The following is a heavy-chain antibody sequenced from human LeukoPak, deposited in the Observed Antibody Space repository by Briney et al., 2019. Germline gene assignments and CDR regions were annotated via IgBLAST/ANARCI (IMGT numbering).Heavy chain of an antibody. V-gene: IGHV1-8*01. Sequence: GSSVKVSCKASGYTVTDCDINWVRQAPGQGLEWMGWMNPDRGNTGYAQEFEGRGTMTRDTSISTAYMELNYLRSDATAVYYCARNSDYWSGYFPFWGQGALVTVSS. CDR1: GYTVTDCD. J-gene: IGHJ4*02. CDR3: ARNSDYWSGYFPF. CDR2: MNPDRGNT. D-gene: IGHD3-3*01.